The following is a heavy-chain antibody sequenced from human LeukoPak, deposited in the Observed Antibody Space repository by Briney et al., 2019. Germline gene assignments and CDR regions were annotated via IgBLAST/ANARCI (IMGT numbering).Heavy chain of an antibody. CDR3: ARDYIAVAGNWFDP. CDR2: INPNSGGT. J-gene: IGHJ5*02. Sequence: ASVKVSCKASGYTFTGYYMHWVRQAPGQGLEWMGWINPNSGGTNYAQKFQGRVTMTRDTSISTAYMELSRLRSDDTAVYYCARDYIAVAGNWFDPWGQGTLVTVSS. CDR1: GYTFTGYY. D-gene: IGHD6-19*01. V-gene: IGHV1-2*02.